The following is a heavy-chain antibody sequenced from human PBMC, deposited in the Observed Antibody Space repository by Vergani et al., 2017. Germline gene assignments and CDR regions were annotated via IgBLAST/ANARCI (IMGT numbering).Heavy chain of an antibody. CDR3: TTDSWTSAGRDY. J-gene: IGHJ4*02. CDR2: IKSKADGGTT. D-gene: IGHD6-13*01. CDR1: GFPFNNAW. V-gene: IGHV3-15*01. Sequence: EVQLVESGGGLVKPGGSLRLSCAASGFPFNNAWMNWVRQAPGKGLEWVGHIKSKADGGTTDYAAPVRGRFTISRDDSKNTLFLQCNSLKPEDTAIYYCTTDSWTSAGRDYWGQGTLVTVSS.